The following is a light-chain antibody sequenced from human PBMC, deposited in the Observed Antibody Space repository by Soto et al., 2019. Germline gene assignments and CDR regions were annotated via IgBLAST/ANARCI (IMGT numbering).Light chain of an antibody. CDR3: PACDSSLSGVI. Sequence: QSVLTQPPSVSGAPGQRVTISCTGSSSNIGAGYDVPWYQQRPGTAPKLLIYGNSNRPSGVPDRFSGSKSGTSASLAITGLQAEDEADYYCPACDSSLSGVIFGGGTKLTVL. V-gene: IGLV1-40*01. J-gene: IGLJ2*01. CDR2: GNS. CDR1: SSNIGAGYD.